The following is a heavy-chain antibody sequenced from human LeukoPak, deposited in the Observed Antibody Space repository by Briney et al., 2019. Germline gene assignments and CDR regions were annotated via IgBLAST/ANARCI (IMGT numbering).Heavy chain of an antibody. V-gene: IGHV3-33*01. CDR3: ARGSGGYQYLMDV. J-gene: IGHJ6*02. Sequence: GGSLRLSCAASGFSLSSFGMHWVRQAPGGGLEWVTIVGYDESIKYYADSVKDRFTISRDNSKNTEHLQMNSLRAEDTAVYYCARGSGGYQYLMDVWGQGATVTVSS. D-gene: IGHD2-15*01. CDR2: VGYDESIK. CDR1: GFSLSSFG.